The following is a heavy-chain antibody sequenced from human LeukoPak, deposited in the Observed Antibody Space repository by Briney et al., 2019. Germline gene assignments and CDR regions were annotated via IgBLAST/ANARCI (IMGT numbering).Heavy chain of an antibody. V-gene: IGHV1-46*01. CDR2: INPSGGST. Sequence: ASVKVSCKASGYTFINYYIHGVRQAPGQGLEGMGIINPSGGSTTYPQKFQGRVTMTRDMSTSTVYMDLSSLRSDDTAVYYCARARGPPYNWFDPWGQGTLVTVSS. D-gene: IGHD3/OR15-3a*01. CDR3: ARARGPPYNWFDP. CDR1: GYTFINYY. J-gene: IGHJ5*02.